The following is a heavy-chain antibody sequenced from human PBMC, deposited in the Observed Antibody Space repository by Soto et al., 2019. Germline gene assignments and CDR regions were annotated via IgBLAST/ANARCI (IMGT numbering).Heavy chain of an antibody. Sequence: ETLSLTCAVSGGSITSNNWWSWVRQPPGKGLVWVSRISTDGSSISYADSVKGRFTISRDNAKNTVYLQMNSLRPEDTAVYYCARVAFGDLGHWGQGTLVTVSS. CDR3: ARVAFGDLGH. CDR1: GGSITSNNW. CDR2: ISTDGSSI. J-gene: IGHJ4*02. D-gene: IGHD3-10*01. V-gene: IGHV3-74*01.